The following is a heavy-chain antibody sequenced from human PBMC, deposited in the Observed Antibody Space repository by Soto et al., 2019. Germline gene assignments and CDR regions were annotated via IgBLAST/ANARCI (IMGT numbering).Heavy chain of an antibody. D-gene: IGHD4-17*01. CDR1: GGTFSSYA. CDR2: IIPIFGTA. V-gene: IGHV1-69*01. J-gene: IGHJ2*01. Sequence: QVQLVQSGAEVKKPGSSVKVSCKASGGTFSSYAISWVRQAPGQGLEWMGGIIPIFGTANYAQTFQGRVTITADESTSTAYMELSSLRSEDTAVYYCARDYGGKPGDWYFDLWGRGTLGTVSS. CDR3: ARDYGGKPGDWYFDL.